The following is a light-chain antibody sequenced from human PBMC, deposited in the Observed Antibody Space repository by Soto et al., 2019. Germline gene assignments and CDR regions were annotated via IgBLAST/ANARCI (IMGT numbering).Light chain of an antibody. CDR3: KQYSNWPRLS. V-gene: IGKV3-15*01. J-gene: IGKJ4*01. CDR1: QSVGSN. Sequence: VLTQSPATLSLSPGAGATLSCRASQSVGSNLAWYQQKPGQTPRVLIYGASTRAIGIPARFSGSGFGTEFTLTISSLQSEDFVLYYCKQYSNWPRLSFGGGTKVEIX. CDR2: GAS.